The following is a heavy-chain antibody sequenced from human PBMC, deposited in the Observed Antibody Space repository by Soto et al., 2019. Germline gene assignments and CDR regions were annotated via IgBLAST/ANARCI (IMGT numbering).Heavy chain of an antibody. J-gene: IGHJ6*02. V-gene: IGHV3-30-3*01. CDR1: GFTFSSYA. D-gene: IGHD3-10*01. Sequence: GGSLRLSCAASGFTFSSYAMHWVRQAPGKGLEWVAVISYDGSNKYYADSVKGRFTISQDNSKNTRYLQMNSLRAEDTAVYYCARDPRVLLYPPGLAGRITYYYYGMDVWGQGTTVTVSS. CDR2: ISYDGSNK. CDR3: ARDPRVLLYPPGLAGRITYYYYGMDV.